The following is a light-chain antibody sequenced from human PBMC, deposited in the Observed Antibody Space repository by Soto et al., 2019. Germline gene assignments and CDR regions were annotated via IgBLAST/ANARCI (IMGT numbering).Light chain of an antibody. J-gene: IGKJ1*01. CDR2: IAS. V-gene: IGKV3-20*01. CDR1: QSVSSNH. CDR3: QQYDSSPWT. Sequence: ESVLTQSPGTLSLSPGERATLSCRASQSVSSNHLAWYQQKTGQTPRLLIYIASNRAPGIPDRFSGSGSGTHFTLTISRVEPEDVAVYYCQQYDSSPWTFGQGTKVEIK.